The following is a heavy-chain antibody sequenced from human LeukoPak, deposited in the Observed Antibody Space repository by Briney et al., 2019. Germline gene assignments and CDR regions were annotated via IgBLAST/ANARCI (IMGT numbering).Heavy chain of an antibody. D-gene: IGHD1-26*01. CDR1: GYTFTVYY. CDR2: INPNSGGT. J-gene: IGHJ3*02. Sequence: ASVKVSCKASGYTFTVYYMHWVRQAPGQGLEWMGWINPNSGGTNYAQKFQGRVTMTRDTSISTAYMELSRLTSDDTAVYYCARDRNTVGRLGAFDIWGQGTMVTVSS. CDR3: ARDRNTVGRLGAFDI. V-gene: IGHV1-2*02.